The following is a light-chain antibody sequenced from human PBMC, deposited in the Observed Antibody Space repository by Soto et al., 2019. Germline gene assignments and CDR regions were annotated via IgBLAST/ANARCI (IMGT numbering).Light chain of an antibody. CDR2: GAS. J-gene: IGKJ1*01. Sequence: EVVMTQSPATLSVSPGERVTLSCRASQSINAHLAWYQQKPGQAPRLLIYGASTRATGIPARFSGSGFGTEFILTISSLQSEDFAVYYCQQYNTWLWTFGQATKVEIQ. V-gene: IGKV3-15*01. CDR3: QQYNTWLWT. CDR1: QSINAH.